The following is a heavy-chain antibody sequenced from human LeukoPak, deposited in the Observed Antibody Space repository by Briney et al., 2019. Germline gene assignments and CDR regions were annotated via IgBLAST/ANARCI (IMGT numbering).Heavy chain of an antibody. D-gene: IGHD3-22*01. CDR3: ARSYYDNSGYYRH. CDR2: ITRSASPM. Sequence: GGSLRLSCVTSGFTFNLYTMNWVRQAPGKGLEWVSSITRSASPMYYADSVKGRFTISRDNAGNSLYLQMNSLRDEDTAVYYCARSYYDNSGYYRHWGQGTLVSVSS. V-gene: IGHV3-21*01. CDR1: GFTFNLYT. J-gene: IGHJ1*01.